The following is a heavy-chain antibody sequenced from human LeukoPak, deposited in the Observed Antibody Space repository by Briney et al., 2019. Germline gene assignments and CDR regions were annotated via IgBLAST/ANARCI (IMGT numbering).Heavy chain of an antibody. CDR2: IGIGSGNT. CDR3: ARDHRYAFDN. J-gene: IGHJ4*01. Sequence: PGGSLRLSCAASGFNFIDYSMNWVRQAPGKGLEWISYIGIGSGNTKYADSVKGRFTISRDKARNSLYLQMNSLRVEDTAVYYCARDHRYAFDNWGHGTLVTVSS. V-gene: IGHV3-48*01. CDR1: GFNFIDYS. D-gene: IGHD5-12*01.